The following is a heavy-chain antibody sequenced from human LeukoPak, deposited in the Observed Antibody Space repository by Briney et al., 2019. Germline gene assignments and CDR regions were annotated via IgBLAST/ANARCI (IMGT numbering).Heavy chain of an antibody. J-gene: IGHJ4*02. D-gene: IGHD2-21*01. V-gene: IGHV3-23*01. Sequence: GGSLKLSCAASGFTFSSYAMSWVRQAPGKGLEWVSAISGSGGSTYYADSVKGRFTISRDNSKNTLYLQMNSLRAEDTAVYYCARQYAVWWVDYWGQGTLVTVSS. CDR3: ARQYAVWWVDY. CDR2: ISGSGGST. CDR1: GFTFSSYA.